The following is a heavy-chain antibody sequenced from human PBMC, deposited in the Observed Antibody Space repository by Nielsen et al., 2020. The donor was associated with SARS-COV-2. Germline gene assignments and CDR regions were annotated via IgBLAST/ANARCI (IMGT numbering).Heavy chain of an antibody. V-gene: IGHV3-30-3*01. CDR3: ARGPRNWALDY. D-gene: IGHD7-27*01. J-gene: IGHJ4*02. CDR2: ISYDGSNK. Sequence: GGSLTLSCAASGFTFSSYAMNWVRQAPGKGLEWVAVISYDGSNKYYADSVTGRFTISRDDSKNMMYLQMNSLRPEDTALYYCARGPRNWALDYWGQGTLVTVSS. CDR1: GFTFSSYA.